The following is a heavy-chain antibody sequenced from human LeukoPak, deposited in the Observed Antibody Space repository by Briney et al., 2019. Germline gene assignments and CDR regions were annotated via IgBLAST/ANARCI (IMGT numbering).Heavy chain of an antibody. CDR2: IYNNGST. Sequence: PSETLSLTCAVSGGSIRSYDWSWIRQPPGEGLEWIGCIYNNGSTNYNPSLKSRVTISVDTSKNQFSLKLSSVTAADTAVYYCARPYTTSTYYFDYWGQGTLVTVSS. J-gene: IGHJ4*02. CDR1: GGSIRSYD. V-gene: IGHV4-4*08. D-gene: IGHD2-2*02. CDR3: ARPYTTSTYYFDY.